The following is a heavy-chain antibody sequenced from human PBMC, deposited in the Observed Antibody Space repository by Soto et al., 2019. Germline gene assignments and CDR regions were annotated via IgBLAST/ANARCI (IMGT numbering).Heavy chain of an antibody. J-gene: IGHJ4*02. Sequence: QVQLVESGGGMVQPGTSLRLSCAVSGFTFSTYDMHWVRHAPGKGLEWVAVVSYDTAYENYADSVKGRFTISRDNSKNILYLQMNSLRAEDTAVYYCAKVSISKSSAVTFDSWGRGTLVTVSS. CDR2: VSYDTAYE. D-gene: IGHD2-15*01. V-gene: IGHV3-30*18. CDR1: GFTFSTYD. CDR3: AKVSISKSSAVTFDS.